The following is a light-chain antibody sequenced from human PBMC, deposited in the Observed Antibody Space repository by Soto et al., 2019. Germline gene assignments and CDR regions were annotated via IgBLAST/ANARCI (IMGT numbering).Light chain of an antibody. J-gene: IGKJ5*01. CDR3: QHYHISPIT. CDR2: GAS. V-gene: IGKV3-20*01. Sequence: IVLTQSPGPPALSPGERATLSLRASQRVTSSYLACYQQKPGQAPRLLIYGASSRATGIPDRFSGSGSGTDFSLTISRLEPEDFAVYYCQHYHISPITFGQGTRLEIK. CDR1: QRVTSSY.